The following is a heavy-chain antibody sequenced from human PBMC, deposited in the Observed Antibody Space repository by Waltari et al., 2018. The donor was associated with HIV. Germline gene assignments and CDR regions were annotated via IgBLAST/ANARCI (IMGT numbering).Heavy chain of an antibody. J-gene: IGHJ5*02. CDR3: ARMKIRRNWFDP. CDR1: GYTFPSYD. V-gene: IGHV1-8*01. Sequence: QAQLVQSGAEVKKPGASVKVSCKASGYTFPSYDINWVRQATGQGLEWMGWMNPNSGNTGYAQKFQGRVTMTRNTSISTAYMELSSLRSEDTAVYYCARMKIRRNWFDPWGQGTLVTVSS. CDR2: MNPNSGNT.